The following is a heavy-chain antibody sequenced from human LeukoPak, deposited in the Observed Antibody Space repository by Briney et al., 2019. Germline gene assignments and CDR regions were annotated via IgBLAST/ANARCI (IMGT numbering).Heavy chain of an antibody. Sequence: ASVKVSCKASGYTFTSYGISWVRQAPGQGLEWMGWISAYNGNTNYAQKLQGRVTMTTDTSTSTAYMELRSLRSDDTAVYYYASSWAVARPRWAAFDIWGQGTMVTVSS. J-gene: IGHJ3*02. CDR2: ISAYNGNT. D-gene: IGHD2-15*01. CDR3: ASSWAVARPRWAAFDI. V-gene: IGHV1-18*01. CDR1: GYTFTSYG.